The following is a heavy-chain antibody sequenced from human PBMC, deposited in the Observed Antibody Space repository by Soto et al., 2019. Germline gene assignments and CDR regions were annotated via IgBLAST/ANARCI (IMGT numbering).Heavy chain of an antibody. D-gene: IGHD6-13*01. CDR3: ARGITAAGTTDY. V-gene: IGHV4-31*03. CDR1: GGSNSSGAYY. J-gene: IGHJ4*02. Sequence: QVQLQESGPGLVKPSQTLSLTCTVSGGSNSSGAYYWSWIRQHPGKGLEWIGYIYHSGSTYYNPSLRSRVTISVDTSKNHFSLKLRSVTAADTAVYYCARGITAAGTTDYWGQGTLVTVSS. CDR2: IYHSGST.